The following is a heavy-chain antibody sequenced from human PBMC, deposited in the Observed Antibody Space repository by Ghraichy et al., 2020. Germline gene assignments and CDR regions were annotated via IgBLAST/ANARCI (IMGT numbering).Heavy chain of an antibody. CDR1: GGSISSYY. J-gene: IGHJ3*02. CDR2: IYTTGST. V-gene: IGHV4-4*09. Sequence: SETLSLTCTVSGGSISSYYWSWIRQSPGKGLEWIGYIYTTGSTNYNPSLKNRVTISVDTSKNQFSLKMSSVTAADTAVYYCARPLRSGISKDAFDIWGQGTMVTVSS. D-gene: IGHD3-3*01. CDR3: ARPLRSGISKDAFDI.